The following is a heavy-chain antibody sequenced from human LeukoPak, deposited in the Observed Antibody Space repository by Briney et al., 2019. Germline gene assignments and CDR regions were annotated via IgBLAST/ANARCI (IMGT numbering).Heavy chain of an antibody. V-gene: IGHV4-39*01. D-gene: IGHD6-6*01. CDR3: ARQSMSIAAPFDY. CDR2: IYYSGTT. J-gene: IGHJ4*02. Sequence: SETLSLTCTVSDGSISSSSYYWGWIRQSPGKGLEWIGTIYYSGTTYYNPSLKSRVTISVDTSKNQFSLNLISVTAADTAVYYCARQSMSIAAPFDYWGQGTLVTVSS. CDR1: DGSISSSSYY.